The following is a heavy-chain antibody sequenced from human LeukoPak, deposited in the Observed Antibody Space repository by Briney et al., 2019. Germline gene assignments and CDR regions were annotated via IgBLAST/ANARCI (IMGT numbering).Heavy chain of an antibody. CDR2: IYYSGST. CDR3: ARGTGAYYYL. D-gene: IGHD3-22*01. J-gene: IGHJ3*01. CDR1: GGCITDYY. V-gene: IGHV4-59*01. Sequence: PSETLSLTCTVSGGCITDYYWSWIRQPPGKGREWIGYIYYSGSTKYNPYLKSRVTISIDTSKNQFSLKLSSVTAADTALYYCARGTGAYYYLWGQGTVVTVSS.